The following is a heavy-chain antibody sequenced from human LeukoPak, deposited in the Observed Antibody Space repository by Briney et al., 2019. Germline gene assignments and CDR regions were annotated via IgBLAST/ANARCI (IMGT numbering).Heavy chain of an antibody. CDR2: INPNSGGT. V-gene: IGHV1-2*02. CDR3: ARDFGVPLP. D-gene: IGHD3-10*01. Sequence: ASVKVSCRTSGYSFTNYAMNWVRQAPGQGLEWMGWINPNSGGTNYAQKFQGRVTMTRDTSISTAYMELSRLRSDDTAVYYCARDFGVPLPWGQGTMVTVSS. J-gene: IGHJ3*01. CDR1: GYSFTNYA.